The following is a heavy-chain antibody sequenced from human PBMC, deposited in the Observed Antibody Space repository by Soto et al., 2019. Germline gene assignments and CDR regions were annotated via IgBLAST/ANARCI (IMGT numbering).Heavy chain of an antibody. Sequence: LRLSCAASGFTFSSYGMHWVRQAPGKGLEWVAVIWYDRSKKYYADSVKGRLTISRDNSKNTLYLQMNSLRAEDTAVYYCARDPYGYYDSSGYPALHFDYWGQGTLVTVSS. CDR1: GFTFSSYG. CDR2: IWYDRSKK. CDR3: ARDPYGYYDSSGYPALHFDY. D-gene: IGHD3-22*01. J-gene: IGHJ4*02. V-gene: IGHV3-33*01.